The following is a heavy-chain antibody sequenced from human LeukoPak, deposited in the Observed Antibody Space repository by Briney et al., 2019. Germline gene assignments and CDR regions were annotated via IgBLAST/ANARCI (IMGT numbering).Heavy chain of an antibody. CDR3: ARDSRDGYSHFDS. CDR1: GGSISSTTYY. Sequence: PSETLSLTCSVSGGSISSTTYYWGWIRQPPGKRLEWIGTIFHSGSTYHNPSLKSRLTISVDTSKNQFSLILSSVTAADTAVYYCARDSRDGYSHFDSWGQGTLVTVSS. V-gene: IGHV4-39*02. J-gene: IGHJ4*02. CDR2: IFHSGST. D-gene: IGHD5-24*01.